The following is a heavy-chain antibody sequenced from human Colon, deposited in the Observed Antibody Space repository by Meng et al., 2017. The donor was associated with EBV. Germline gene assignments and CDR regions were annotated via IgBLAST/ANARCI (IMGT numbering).Heavy chain of an antibody. CDR3: ARGKQDAWELLAY. Sequence: GQLKGSGPGLVKPSGTLSLPCGVSGVSISSNIRWTWVRQPPGKGLEWIGDIDDSGSTNYNPSLNSRISISLDKSKNHFSLKVNSVTAADTAVYYCARGKQDAWELLAYWGQGALVTVSS. V-gene: IGHV4-4*02. J-gene: IGHJ4*02. D-gene: IGHD1-26*01. CDR1: GVSISSNIR. CDR2: IDDSGST.